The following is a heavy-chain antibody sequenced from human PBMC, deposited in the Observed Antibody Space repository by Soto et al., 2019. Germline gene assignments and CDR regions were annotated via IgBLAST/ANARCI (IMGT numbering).Heavy chain of an antibody. D-gene: IGHD5-18*01. CDR1: GGSLSSYY. V-gene: IGHV4-59*01. J-gene: IGHJ5*02. Sequence: SETLSLTCVVSGGSLSSYYWSWIRQPPGKGLEWIGYIYYSGSTNYNPSLKSRVTISVDTSKSQFSLKLSSVTAADTAVYYCAKDSGYNYGYFRWFDPWGQGTLVTVSS. CDR3: AKDSGYNYGYFRWFDP. CDR2: IYYSGST.